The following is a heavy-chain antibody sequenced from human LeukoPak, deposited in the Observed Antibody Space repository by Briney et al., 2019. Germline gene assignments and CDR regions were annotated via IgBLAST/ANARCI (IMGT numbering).Heavy chain of an antibody. D-gene: IGHD4-23*01. CDR2: IYTSGST. CDR3: ARDYGGNSRKNWYFDL. V-gene: IGHV4-61*02. CDR1: GGSISSGSYY. J-gene: IGHJ2*01. Sequence: PSQTLSLXCTVSGGSISSGSYYWSWIRQPAGKGLEWIGRIYTSGSTNYNPSLKSRVTISVDTSKNQFSLKLNSVTAADTAVYYCARDYGGNSRKNWYFDLWGRGTLVTVSS.